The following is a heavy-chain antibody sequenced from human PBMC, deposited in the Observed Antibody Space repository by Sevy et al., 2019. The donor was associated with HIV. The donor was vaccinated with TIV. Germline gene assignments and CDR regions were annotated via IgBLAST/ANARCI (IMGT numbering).Heavy chain of an antibody. CDR1: GFTFRSYE. V-gene: IGHV3-48*03. CDR3: ARVDANYDKGFDP. CDR2: ISSSGSII. D-gene: IGHD3-22*01. J-gene: IGHJ5*02. Sequence: GGSLRLSCEASGFTFRSYEMNWVRQAPGKGLEWVYYISSSGSIIYYADSVKGRFTISRDNAKNSLYMQMNSLRAEDTAVYYCARVDANYDKGFDPWGQGTLVTVSS.